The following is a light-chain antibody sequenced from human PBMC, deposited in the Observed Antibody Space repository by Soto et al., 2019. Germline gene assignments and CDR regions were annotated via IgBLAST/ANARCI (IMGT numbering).Light chain of an antibody. CDR3: QQYDSVLGT. V-gene: IGKV1-5*01. CDR1: QSISSW. J-gene: IGKJ1*01. Sequence: DIQMTQSPSTLSASVGDRVTITCRASQSISSWLAWYQQKPGKAPKLLIYAASSLQSGVPSRFSGSGSGTEFTLTISSLQPDDFATYYCQQYDSVLGTFGPGTKVDIK. CDR2: AAS.